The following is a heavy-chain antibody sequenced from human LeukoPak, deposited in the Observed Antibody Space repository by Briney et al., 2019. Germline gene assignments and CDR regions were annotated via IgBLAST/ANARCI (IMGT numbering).Heavy chain of an antibody. V-gene: IGHV3-48*03. CDR1: GFTFSSYE. D-gene: IGHD5-12*01. CDR3: ATDRGSGYDSGRYYYYYYMDV. CDR2: ISSSGSTI. J-gene: IGHJ6*03. Sequence: GGSLRLSCAASGFTFSSYEMNWVRQAPGKGLEWVSYISSSGSTIYYADSVKGRFTISRDNAKNSLYLQMNSLRAEDTAVYYCATDRGSGYDSGRYYYYYYMDVWGKGTTVTISS.